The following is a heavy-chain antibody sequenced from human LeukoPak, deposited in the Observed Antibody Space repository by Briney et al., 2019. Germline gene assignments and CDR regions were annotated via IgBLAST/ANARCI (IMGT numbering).Heavy chain of an antibody. V-gene: IGHV4-59*01. CDR1: GGSISSYY. D-gene: IGHD6-19*01. CDR2: IYYSGST. CDR3: ARDRGIAVAGPYPYYYGMDV. J-gene: IGHJ6*02. Sequence: SETLSLTCTVSGGSISSYYWSWIRQPPGKGLEWIGYIYYSGSTNYNPSLKSRVTISVDTSKNQFSLKLSPVTAADTAVYYCARDRGIAVAGPYPYYYGMDVWGQGTTVTVSS.